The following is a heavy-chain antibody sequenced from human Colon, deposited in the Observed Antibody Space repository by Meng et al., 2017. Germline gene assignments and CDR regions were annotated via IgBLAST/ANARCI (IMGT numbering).Heavy chain of an antibody. Sequence: QVQLVQSGAEAKRPGVSVKVSCRASGYTRTSHTLHWVRQAPGQRLEWMGWINAGNGNTKYSQKFQGRLIITRDTSASTAYMELSSLRSEDTAVYYCALGLGGTDSNWLYYFDYWGQGTLVTVSS. CDR2: INAGNGNT. J-gene: IGHJ4*02. CDR3: ALGLGGTDSNWLYYFDY. CDR1: GYTRTSHT. V-gene: IGHV1-3*01. D-gene: IGHD6-13*01.